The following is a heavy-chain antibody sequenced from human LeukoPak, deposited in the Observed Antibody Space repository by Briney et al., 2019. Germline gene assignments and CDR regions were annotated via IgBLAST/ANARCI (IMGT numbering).Heavy chain of an antibody. V-gene: IGHV3-7*03. CDR2: IKPDASEK. D-gene: IGHD6-19*01. J-gene: IGHJ4*02. CDR3: ARDIGWYNPFDY. Sequence: KPGGSLRLSCAASGFSFSSYWMSWVRQAPGKGLEWVANIKPDASEKYYVDSVKGRFTTSRDNAKNLVYLQMNSLRAEDTAFYYCARDIGWYNPFDYWGQGTLVTVHS. CDR1: GFSFSSYW.